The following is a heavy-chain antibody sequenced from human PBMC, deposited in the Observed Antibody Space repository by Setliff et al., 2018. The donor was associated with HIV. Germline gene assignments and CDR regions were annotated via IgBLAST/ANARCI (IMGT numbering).Heavy chain of an antibody. D-gene: IGHD1-26*01. Sequence: ASVKVSCKASGYTFTGYYIHWVRQAPGQGLEWMGWINPNSGGTNDAQMFQGRVTMTRDTSITTAYMELTSLTSDDTAVYYCARGWEGGMDYWGQGTLVTVSS. J-gene: IGHJ4*02. CDR1: GYTFTGYY. CDR3: ARGWEGGMDY. V-gene: IGHV1-2*02. CDR2: INPNSGGT.